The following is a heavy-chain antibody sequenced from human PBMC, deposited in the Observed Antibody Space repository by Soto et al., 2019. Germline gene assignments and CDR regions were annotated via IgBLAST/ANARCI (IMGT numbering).Heavy chain of an antibody. CDR3: ARDGDRSGYYGWFDP. V-gene: IGHV4-30-2*01. J-gene: IGHJ5*02. Sequence: QLQLQESGSGLVKPSQTLSLTCAVSGGSISSGGYSWSWIRQPPGKGLEWIGNIYHSGSTFYNPSLKSRVTISVDRSKNQFSLKLSSVTAADMAVYYCARDGDRSGYYGWFDPWGQGTLVTVSS. D-gene: IGHD3-22*01. CDR2: IYHSGST. CDR1: GGSISSGGYS.